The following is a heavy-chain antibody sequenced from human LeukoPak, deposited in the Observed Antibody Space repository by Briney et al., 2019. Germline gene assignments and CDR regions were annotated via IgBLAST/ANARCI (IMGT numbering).Heavy chain of an antibody. Sequence: SETLSLTCTVSGGSISSYYWSWIRQPPGKGLEWIGYIYYSGSTNYNPSLKSRVTISVATSKNQFSLKLSSVTAADTAVYYCARDRYYYDSSGWFDPWGQGTLVTVSS. CDR3: ARDRYYYDSSGWFDP. J-gene: IGHJ5*02. CDR2: IYYSGST. CDR1: GGSISSYY. V-gene: IGHV4-59*01. D-gene: IGHD3-22*01.